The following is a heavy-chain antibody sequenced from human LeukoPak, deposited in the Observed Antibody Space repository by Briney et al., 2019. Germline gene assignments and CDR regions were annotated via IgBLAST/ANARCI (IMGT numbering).Heavy chain of an antibody. V-gene: IGHV1-46*01. J-gene: IGHJ4*02. D-gene: IGHD1-26*01. Sequence: GASVKVSCKASGYTFTSYYMHWVRQAPGQGLEWMGIINPSGGSTGYAQKFQGRVTMTRDMSTSTVYMELSSLRSEDTAVYYCASALLATVDDYWGQGTLVTVSS. CDR3: ASALLATVDDY. CDR2: INPSGGST. CDR1: GYTFTSYY.